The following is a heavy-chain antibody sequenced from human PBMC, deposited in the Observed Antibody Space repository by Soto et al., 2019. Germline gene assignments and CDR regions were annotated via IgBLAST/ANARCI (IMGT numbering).Heavy chain of an antibody. CDR1: GFTFSSYG. J-gene: IGHJ6*02. V-gene: IGHV3-30*18. D-gene: IGHD6-13*01. CDR3: AKTFIKLDDYYYYGMDV. CDR2: ISYDGSNK. Sequence: GALILACSASGFTFSSYGMHWVRQAPGKGLEWVAVISYDGSNKYYADSVKGRFTISRDNSKNTLYLQMNSLRAEDTAVYYCAKTFIKLDDYYYYGMDVWGQGTTVTVYS.